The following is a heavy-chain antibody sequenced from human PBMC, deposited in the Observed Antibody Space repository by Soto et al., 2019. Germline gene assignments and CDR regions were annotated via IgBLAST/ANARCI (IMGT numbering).Heavy chain of an antibody. Sequence: QVQLQESGPGLVKPSQTLSLTCTVSGGSISSGDYYWSWIRQPPGKGLEWIGYIYYRGSTYYNPSLXXXVXXSVDTSKNQFSLKLTSVTAADTAVYYCAREGYYDSSGYFDYWGQGTLVTVSS. J-gene: IGHJ4*02. CDR2: IYYRGST. V-gene: IGHV4-30-4*01. D-gene: IGHD3-22*01. CDR1: GGSISSGDYY. CDR3: AREGYYDSSGYFDY.